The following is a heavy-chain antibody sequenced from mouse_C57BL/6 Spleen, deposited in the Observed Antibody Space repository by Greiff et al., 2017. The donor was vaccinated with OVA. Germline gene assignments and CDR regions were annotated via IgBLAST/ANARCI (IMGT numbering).Heavy chain of an antibody. Sequence: QVQLQQPGAELVKPGASVKLSCKASGYTFTSYWMQWVKQRPGQGLEWIGEIDPSDSYTNYNQKFKGKATLTVDTSSSTAYMQLSSLTSEDSAVYYCARGLTGYAMDYWGQGTSVTVSS. CDR2: IDPSDSYT. D-gene: IGHD4-1*01. J-gene: IGHJ4*01. CDR1: GYTFTSYW. CDR3: ARGLTGYAMDY. V-gene: IGHV1-50*01.